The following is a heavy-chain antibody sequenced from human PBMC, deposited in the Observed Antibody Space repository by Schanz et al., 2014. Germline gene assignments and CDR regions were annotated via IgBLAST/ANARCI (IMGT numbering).Heavy chain of an antibody. CDR3: ASIGVMVAVAGTRADY. CDR1: GFTFSSYA. Sequence: VQLVESGGYLVQPGGSLRLSCSASGFTFSSYAMHWVRQASGKGLEYVSAITSSGGGTYYSDSVKGRFTISRDNSKSTVYLQMNTLRAEDTALYYCASIGVMVAVAGTRADYWGQGTLVTVSS. V-gene: IGHV3-64*04. CDR2: ITSSGGGT. D-gene: IGHD6-19*01. J-gene: IGHJ4*02.